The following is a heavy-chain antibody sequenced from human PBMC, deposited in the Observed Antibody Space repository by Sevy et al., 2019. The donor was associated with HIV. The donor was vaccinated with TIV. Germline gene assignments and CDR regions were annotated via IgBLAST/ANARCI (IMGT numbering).Heavy chain of an antibody. CDR1: GFTFGSYG. CDR3: ARESGSDWYLDF. D-gene: IGHD6-19*01. V-gene: IGHV3-33*01. Sequence: GESLKISCAASGFTFGSYGMHWVRQAPGKGLEWVAVIWFDGSNQYYGDSVKGRFIISRDNSKNTVYLHMNSLRVDDTAVYYCARESGSDWYLDFWGQGTLVTVSS. CDR2: IWFDGSNQ. J-gene: IGHJ4*02.